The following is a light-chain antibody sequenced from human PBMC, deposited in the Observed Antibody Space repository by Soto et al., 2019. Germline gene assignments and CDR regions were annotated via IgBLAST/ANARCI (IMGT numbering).Light chain of an antibody. CDR1: QGISNS. J-gene: IGKJ1*01. Sequence: IQLTQSPSSLSASVGDRVTITCRVSQGISNSLAWYQQKPGKAPKLLMYLASTLQSGVPPRFSGTGSGTNFTLTLSRLQPEDFAPYYCQQLSRFPTRFGQGTKVEIK. V-gene: IGKV1-9*01. CDR2: LAS. CDR3: QQLSRFPTR.